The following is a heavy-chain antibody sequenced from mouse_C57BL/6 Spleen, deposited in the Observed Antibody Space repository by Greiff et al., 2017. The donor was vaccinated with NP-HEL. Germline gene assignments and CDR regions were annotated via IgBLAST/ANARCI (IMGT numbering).Heavy chain of an antibody. V-gene: IGHV1-63*01. J-gene: IGHJ3*01. CDR2: IYPGGGYT. CDR3: AREGASGRELWFAY. CDR1: GYTFTNYW. Sequence: QVQLQQSGAELVRPGTSVKMSCKASGYTFTNYWIGWAKQRPGHGLEWIGDIYPGGGYTNYNEKFKGKATLTADKSSSTAYMQFSSLTSEDSAIYYGAREGASGRELWFAYWGQGTLVTVSA.